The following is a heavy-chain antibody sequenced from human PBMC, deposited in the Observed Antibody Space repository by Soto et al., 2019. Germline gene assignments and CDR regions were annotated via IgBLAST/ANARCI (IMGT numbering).Heavy chain of an antibody. J-gene: IGHJ6*02. Sequence: GGSLRLSCAASGFTFSSYAMHWARQAPGKGLEWVAVISYDGSNKYYADSVKGRFTISRDNSKNTLYLQMNSLRAEDTAVYYCARPGDSSSWYFLFYYGMDVGGQGTTVTASS. CDR1: GFTFSSYA. V-gene: IGHV3-30-3*01. CDR3: ARPGDSSSWYFLFYYGMDV. CDR2: ISYDGSNK. D-gene: IGHD6-13*01.